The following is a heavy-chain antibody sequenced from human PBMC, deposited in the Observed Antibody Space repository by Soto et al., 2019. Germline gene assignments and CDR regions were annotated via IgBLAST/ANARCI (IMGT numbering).Heavy chain of an antibody. D-gene: IGHD1-26*01. CDR2: IYYSGSI. V-gene: IGHV4-31*03. CDR1: GGSISSGGYY. CDR3: ARYLGRDYYYYYYGMDV. Sequence: SETLSLTCTVSGGSISSGGYYWSWIRQHPGKGLEWIGYIYYSGSIYYNPSLKSRVTISVDTSKNQFSLKLSSVTAADTTVYYCARYLGRDYYYYYYGMDVWGQGTTVTVSS. J-gene: IGHJ6*02.